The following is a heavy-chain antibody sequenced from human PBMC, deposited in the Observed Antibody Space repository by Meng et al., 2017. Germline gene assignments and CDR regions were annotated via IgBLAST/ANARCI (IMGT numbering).Heavy chain of an antibody. CDR2: IYSGGST. J-gene: IGHJ4*02. V-gene: IGHV3-53*02. CDR3: ARDSSSGWYHNY. D-gene: IGHD6-19*01. CDR1: GFSVTTSY. Sequence: EIQLAETGGGLIQPGGSPRLPSTASGFSVTTSYMSWVRQAPGKGLEWVSVIYSGGSTYYADSVKGRFSISRDNSKNTLYLQMNSLRAEDTAVYFCARDSSSGWYHNYWGQGTLVTVSS.